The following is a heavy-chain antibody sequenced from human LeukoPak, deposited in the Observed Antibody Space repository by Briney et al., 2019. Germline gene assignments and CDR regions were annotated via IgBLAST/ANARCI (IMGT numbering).Heavy chain of an antibody. V-gene: IGHV3-66*01. Sequence: GGSLRLSCPASGFTVSSNYMSWVRQAPGKGLEWVSVFYSGGSTYYAVSVKGRFTISRDNSKNTLYLQMNSLRAEDTAVCYCARDVDWFDPWGQGTLVTVSS. CDR1: GFTVSSNY. CDR3: ARDVDWFDP. J-gene: IGHJ5*02. CDR2: FYSGGST.